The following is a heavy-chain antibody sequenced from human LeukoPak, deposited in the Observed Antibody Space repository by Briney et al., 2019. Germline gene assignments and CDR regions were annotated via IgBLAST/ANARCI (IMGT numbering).Heavy chain of an antibody. CDR3: AREGGDTAMAPDY. CDR1: GGTFSSYA. J-gene: IGHJ4*02. Sequence: SVKVSCKASGGTFSSYANSWVRQAPGQGLEWMGGIIPIFGTANYAQKFQGRVTITADESTSTAYMELSSLRSEDTAVYYCAREGGDTAMAPDYWGQGTLVTVSS. CDR2: IIPIFGTA. V-gene: IGHV1-69*13. D-gene: IGHD5-18*01.